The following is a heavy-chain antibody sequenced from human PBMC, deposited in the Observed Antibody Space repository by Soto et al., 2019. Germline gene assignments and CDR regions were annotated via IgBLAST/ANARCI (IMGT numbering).Heavy chain of an antibody. CDR1: GGTFSSYV. V-gene: IGHV1-69*18. J-gene: IGHJ5*02. CDR3: ARGGGYYVHWFDP. D-gene: IGHD3-3*01. CDR2: IIPIFGTA. Sequence: QVHLVQSGAEVKKPGYSVSVSCKASGGTFSSYVVSWVRQTPGQGLEWMGRIIPIFGTANYAQKFQGRVTITADASTTTVYMELNSVRSEDTAGYYCARGGGYYVHWFDPWGQGTLVVVPS.